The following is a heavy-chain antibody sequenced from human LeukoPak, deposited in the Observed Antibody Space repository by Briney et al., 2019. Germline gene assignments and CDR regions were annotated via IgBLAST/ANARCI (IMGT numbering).Heavy chain of an antibody. CDR2: IYYSGST. V-gene: IGHV4-39*07. CDR3: ARAWSIVVVPAATDNWFDP. D-gene: IGHD2-2*01. J-gene: IGHJ5*02. Sequence: GXIRQXPGKGLEWIGSIYYSGSTYYNPSLKSRVTISVDTSKNQFSLKLSSVTAADTAVYYCARAWSIVVVPAATDNWFDPWGQGTLVTVSS.